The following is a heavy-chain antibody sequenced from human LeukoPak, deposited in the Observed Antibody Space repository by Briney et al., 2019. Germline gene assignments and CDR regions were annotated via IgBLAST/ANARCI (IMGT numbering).Heavy chain of an antibody. CDR1: GFTFNNYW. CDR3: ASSKWELLRFDY. J-gene: IGHJ4*02. D-gene: IGHD1-26*01. Sequence: GGSLRLSCAASGFTFNNYWMSWVRQAPGKGLEWVSSISSSSSYIYYADSVKGRFTISRDNAKNSLYLQMNSLRAEDTAVYYCASSKWELLRFDYWGQGTLVTVSS. V-gene: IGHV3-21*01. CDR2: ISSSSSYI.